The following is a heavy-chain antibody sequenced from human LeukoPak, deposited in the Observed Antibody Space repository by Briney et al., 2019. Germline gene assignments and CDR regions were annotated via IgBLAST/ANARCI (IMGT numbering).Heavy chain of an antibody. V-gene: IGHV6-1*01. CDR2: TYYRSKWYN. Sequence: SQILSLTCAISGDSVSSNSAAWNWIRQSPSRGLEWLGRTYYRSKWYNDYAVSVKSRITINPDTSKNQFSLQLNSVTPEDTAVYYCARDSADSSSYAYYYYYYMDVWGKGTTVTVSS. D-gene: IGHD6-6*01. J-gene: IGHJ6*03. CDR3: ARDSADSSSYAYYYYYYMDV. CDR1: GDSVSSNSAA.